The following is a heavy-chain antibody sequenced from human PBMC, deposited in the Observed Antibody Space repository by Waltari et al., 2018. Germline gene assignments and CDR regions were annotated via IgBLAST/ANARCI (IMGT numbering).Heavy chain of an antibody. V-gene: IGHV4-39*01. CDR2: IFYTGNT. CDR3: AGVGGSYRSTLGWFDP. Sequence: QLHLQESGPGLVKPSETLSLTCTVPGGSISSSSYHWGWIRQPPGKGLEWIGSIFYTGNTYYIPSRMSRVTTSLDTSKNQFSLKLSSVTAADTAVYYCAGVGGSYRSTLGWFDPWGQGTLVTVSS. CDR1: GGSISSSSYH. D-gene: IGHD3-16*02. J-gene: IGHJ5*02.